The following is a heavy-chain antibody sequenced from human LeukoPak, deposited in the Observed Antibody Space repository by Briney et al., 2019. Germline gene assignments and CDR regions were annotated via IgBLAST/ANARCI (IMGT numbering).Heavy chain of an antibody. Sequence: SQTLSLTCAVSGGSISSGGYSWSWLRQPPGKGLEWIGYIYHSGSTYYNPSLKSRVDISLDRSKNQFSLKLSSVTAADTAVYYCARAGREPPLSCGGDCPIDYWGQGNLVTVSS. D-gene: IGHD2-21*02. CDR3: ARAGREPPLSCGGDCPIDY. J-gene: IGHJ4*02. CDR1: GGSISSGGYS. CDR2: IYHSGST. V-gene: IGHV4-30-2*01.